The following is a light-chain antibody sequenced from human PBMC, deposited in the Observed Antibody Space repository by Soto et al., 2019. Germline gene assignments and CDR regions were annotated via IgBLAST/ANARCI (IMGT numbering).Light chain of an antibody. CDR3: QQRNIWPPVT. J-gene: IGKJ5*01. Sequence: EIVLTQSPATLSLSPGERSTLSCSASPSVTNYLAWYQQKPVQAPRLLIYGAFNRATGIPARFSGSGSGTDFTLTISSLEPEDFAVYYCQQRNIWPPVTFGQGTRLEIK. CDR1: PSVTNY. V-gene: IGKV3-11*01. CDR2: GAF.